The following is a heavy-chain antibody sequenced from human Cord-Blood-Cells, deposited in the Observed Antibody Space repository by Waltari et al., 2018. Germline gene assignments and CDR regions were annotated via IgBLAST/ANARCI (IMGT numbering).Heavy chain of an antibody. CDR3: AKSRGELGIDY. Sequence: EVQLLESGGGLVQPGGSLRLSCAASGFTFSSDAMSWVHQAPGRGLEWVSAISGSGGSTYFADSVKGRFTISRDNSKNTLYLQMNSLRAEDTAVYYCAKSRGELGIDYWGQGTLVTVSS. CDR1: GFTFSSDA. V-gene: IGHV3-23*01. CDR2: ISGSGGST. D-gene: IGHD7-27*01. J-gene: IGHJ4*02.